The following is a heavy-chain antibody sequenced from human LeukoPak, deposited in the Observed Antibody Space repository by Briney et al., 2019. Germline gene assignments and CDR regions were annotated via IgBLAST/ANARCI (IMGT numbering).Heavy chain of an antibody. J-gene: IGHJ3*01. CDR3: TRGGLEAPCDV. CDR1: GFTFSNYD. CDR2: IGTGGHT. Sequence: GGSLRLSCSASGFTFSNYDMHWVRQEKGKGLEWVSSIGTGGHTYYAPSVKGRFTISRENAKNSLYLQVNSVRAGDTAIYYCTRGGLEAPCDVWGQGTMVAVSS. V-gene: IGHV3-13*01. D-gene: IGHD5-24*01.